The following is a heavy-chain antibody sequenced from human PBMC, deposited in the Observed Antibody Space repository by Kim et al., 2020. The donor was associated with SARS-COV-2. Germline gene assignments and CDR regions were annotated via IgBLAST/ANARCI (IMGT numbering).Heavy chain of an antibody. D-gene: IGHD5-18*01. Sequence: YVDYVKGRLPISKDNSKNTLYLQMNSLRGEDTAVYYCARSTYSSYGFFDYWGQGTLVTVSS. V-gene: IGHV3-30*01. J-gene: IGHJ4*02. CDR3: ARSTYSSYGFFDY.